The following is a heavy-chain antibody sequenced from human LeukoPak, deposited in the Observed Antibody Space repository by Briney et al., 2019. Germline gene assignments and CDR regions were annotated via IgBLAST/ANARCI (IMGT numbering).Heavy chain of an antibody. V-gene: IGHV3-74*01. Sequence: TGGSLRLSCAASGFTFSSYWMHWVRQAPGKGLVWVSRMNADGSTTNYADSVKGRFTISRDNAKNTLYLQMHSLRVEDTAVYYCAREVYAPGSYYSDSWGQGTLVTVSS. CDR3: AREVYAPGSYYSDS. D-gene: IGHD3-10*01. J-gene: IGHJ4*02. CDR2: MNADGSTT. CDR1: GFTFSSYW.